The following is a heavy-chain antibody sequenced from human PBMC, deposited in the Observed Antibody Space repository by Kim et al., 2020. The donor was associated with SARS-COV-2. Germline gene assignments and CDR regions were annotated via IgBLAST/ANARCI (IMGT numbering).Heavy chain of an antibody. V-gene: IGHV3-33*01. J-gene: IGHJ5*02. CDR2: KK. D-gene: IGHD3-10*01. CDR3: ARVYGAGWFDP. Sequence: KKYNANSWTGRFTSSRDNSKNTWYLQMNGLRAEDTAVYSCARVYGAGWFDPWGQGTLVTVSS.